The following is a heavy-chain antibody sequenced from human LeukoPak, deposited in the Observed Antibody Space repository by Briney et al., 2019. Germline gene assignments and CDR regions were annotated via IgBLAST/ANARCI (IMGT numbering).Heavy chain of an antibody. D-gene: IGHD5-24*01. Sequence: GESLKISCKGSGYSINNYWIGWVRQMPGKGLEWMGIIYPADSDIRYSPSFQGQVTISADKSISTAYLQWSSLKASDTAMYYCARRTVENAFDIWGQGTMVTVSS. CDR3: ARRTVENAFDI. J-gene: IGHJ3*02. CDR2: IYPADSDI. CDR1: GYSINNYW. V-gene: IGHV5-51*01.